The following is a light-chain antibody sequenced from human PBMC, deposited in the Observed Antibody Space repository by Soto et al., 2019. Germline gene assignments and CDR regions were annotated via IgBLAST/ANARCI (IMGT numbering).Light chain of an antibody. J-gene: IGLJ2*01. Sequence: SSVLTQPPSVSVAPGSTARISCGGNNIGRRSVRWFQQKPGQAPVLVIHYNSARPSGIPERFSGSNSGDTATLTITRVEAGDEADYYCQVWDSSSDRGVFGGGTKVTVL. V-gene: IGLV3-21*04. CDR2: YNS. CDR1: NIGRRS. CDR3: QVWDSSSDRGV.